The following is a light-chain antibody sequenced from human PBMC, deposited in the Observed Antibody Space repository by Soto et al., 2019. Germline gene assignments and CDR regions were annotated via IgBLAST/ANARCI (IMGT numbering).Light chain of an antibody. J-gene: IGKJ5*01. V-gene: IGKV3-15*01. CDR1: ESVSRN. CDR3: QQYNSWPPIT. Sequence: EVVMTQSPATLSLSPGERATLSCRASESVSRNFAWYQQKPAQAPRLLIYDASTSATGIPDRFSGGGSGTEFTLTISSLQSEDFVVYYCQQYNSWPPITFGQGTRLEIK. CDR2: DAS.